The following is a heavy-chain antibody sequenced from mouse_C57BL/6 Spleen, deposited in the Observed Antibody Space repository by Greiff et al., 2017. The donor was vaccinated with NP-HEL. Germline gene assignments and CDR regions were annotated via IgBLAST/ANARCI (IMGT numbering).Heavy chain of an antibody. V-gene: IGHV1-52*01. D-gene: IGHD1-1*01. CDR3: ARESIYYYGSVDY. J-gene: IGHJ2*01. CDR1: GYTFTSYW. CDR2: IDPSDSET. Sequence: QVQLKQPGAELVRPGSSVKLSCKASGYTFTSYWMHWVKQRPIQGLEWIGNIDPSDSETHYNQKFKDKATLTVDKSSSTAYMQLSSLTSEDSAVYYCARESIYYYGSVDYWGQGTTLTVSS.